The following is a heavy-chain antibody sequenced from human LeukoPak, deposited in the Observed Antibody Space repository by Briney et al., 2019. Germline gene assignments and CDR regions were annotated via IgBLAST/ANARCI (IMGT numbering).Heavy chain of an antibody. D-gene: IGHD5-12*01. Sequence: GGSLRLSCAASGFTFSIYAMHWVRQAPGKGLEYVSAISSNGGSTYYANSVKGRFTISRDNSKNTLYLQMNSLRAEDTAVYYCARDVYSGYDWGGWGQGTLVTVSS. CDR1: GFTFSIYA. J-gene: IGHJ4*02. CDR3: ARDVYSGYDWGG. V-gene: IGHV3-64*01. CDR2: ISSNGGST.